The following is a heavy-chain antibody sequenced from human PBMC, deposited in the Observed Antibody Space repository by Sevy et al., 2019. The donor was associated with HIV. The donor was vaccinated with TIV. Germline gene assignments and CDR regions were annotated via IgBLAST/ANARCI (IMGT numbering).Heavy chain of an antibody. J-gene: IGHJ3*02. CDR3: ASQMDLEVGKLQVSYAFDI. CDR1: GGSISSGSYY. D-gene: IGHD1-26*01. V-gene: IGHV4-61*02. CDR2: IYTSGST. Sequence: SETLSLTCTVSGGSISSGSYYWSWIRQPAGKGLEWIGRIYTSGSTNYNPSLQSRVTISVDRSRNQFSLKLRSVTAADTAVYYCASQMDLEVGKLQVSYAFDIWGQGTMVTVSS.